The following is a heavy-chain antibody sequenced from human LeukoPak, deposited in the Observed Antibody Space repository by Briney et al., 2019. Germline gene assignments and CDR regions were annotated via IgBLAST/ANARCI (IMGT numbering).Heavy chain of an antibody. D-gene: IGHD3-10*01. CDR2: IYHSGST. V-gene: IGHV4-38-2*01. Sequence: SETLSLTCAVSGYSISSGYYWCWIRQPPGKGLEWIGSIYHSGSTYYNPSLKSRVTISVDTSKNQFSLKLSSVTAADTAVYYCARYYGSGSYSLDYWGQGTLVTVSS. CDR1: GYSISSGYY. J-gene: IGHJ4*02. CDR3: ARYYGSGSYSLDY.